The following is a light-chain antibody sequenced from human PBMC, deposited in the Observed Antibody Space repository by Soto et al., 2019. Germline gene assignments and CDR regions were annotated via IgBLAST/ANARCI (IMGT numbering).Light chain of an antibody. Sequence: QSVLTQPASVSGSPGQSITISCTGTSSDVGGYNYVSWYQQHPGKAPKLMIYEVSNRPSGVSNRFSGSKSGNTASLTIAVVQDEDEADYYCSSYSSSSTLVFGGGTKVTVL. CDR3: SSYSSSSTLV. CDR1: SSDVGGYNY. J-gene: IGLJ2*01. CDR2: EVS. V-gene: IGLV2-14*01.